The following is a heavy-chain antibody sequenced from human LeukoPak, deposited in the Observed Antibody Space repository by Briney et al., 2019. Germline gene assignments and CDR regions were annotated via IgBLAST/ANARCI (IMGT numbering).Heavy chain of an antibody. D-gene: IGHD5-12*01. V-gene: IGHV1-2*02. J-gene: IGHJ4*02. CDR1: GYTFTGYY. Sequence: ASVKVSCKASGYTFTGYYMLWVRQAPGQGLEWMGWINPNSGGTNYAQKFQGRVTMTRDTSISTAYMELSRLRSDDTAVYYCARDGYSGYGGIDYWGQGTLVTVSS. CDR3: ARDGYSGYGGIDY. CDR2: INPNSGGT.